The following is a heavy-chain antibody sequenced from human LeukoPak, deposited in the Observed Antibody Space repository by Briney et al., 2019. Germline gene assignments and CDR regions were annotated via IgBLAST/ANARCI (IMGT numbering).Heavy chain of an antibody. CDR3: ARSTGDFGESLPDY. Sequence: SGGSLRLSCAASGFAFSNYGIHWVRQAPGKGLEWVAFIRYDGTIKKYADSVKGRFTISRDNSKNTLFLQMNSLRIEVTAVYYCARSTGDFGESLPDYWGQGTLVTVSS. CDR1: GFAFSNYG. V-gene: IGHV3-30*02. CDR2: IRYDGTIK. D-gene: IGHD3-10*01. J-gene: IGHJ4*02.